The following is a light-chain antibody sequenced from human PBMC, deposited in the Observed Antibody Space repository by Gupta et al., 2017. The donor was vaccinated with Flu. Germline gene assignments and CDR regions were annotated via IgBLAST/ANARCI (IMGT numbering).Light chain of an antibody. CDR2: DAS. J-gene: IGKJ1*01. CDR1: QSVSSN. CDR3: QQYTSWPPA. Sequence: GERATLSCRASQSVSSNLAWYQQKPGQAPRLLIFDASTRATGVPARFSGSGSGTEFTLTISSLQSEDFAAYYCQQYTSWPPAFGQGTKVEI. V-gene: IGKV3-15*01.